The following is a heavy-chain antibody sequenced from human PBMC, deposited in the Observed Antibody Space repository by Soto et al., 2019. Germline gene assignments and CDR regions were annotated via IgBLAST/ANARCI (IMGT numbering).Heavy chain of an antibody. CDR1: GYTFTSYG. V-gene: IGHV1-18*01. CDR2: ISAYNGNT. Sequence: QVQLVQSGAEVKKPGASVKVSCKSSGYTFTSYGISWVRQAPGQGLEWMGWISAYNGNTNNAQKVQGRVTMTTDKPTSQAYMVLRSLRSDDTAVYYCARDLGEQLLDYWGQGTLVTVSS. CDR3: ARDLGEQLLDY. J-gene: IGHJ4*02. D-gene: IGHD6-13*01.